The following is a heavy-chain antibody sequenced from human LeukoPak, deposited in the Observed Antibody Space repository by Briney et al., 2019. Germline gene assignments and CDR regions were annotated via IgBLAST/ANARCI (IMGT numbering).Heavy chain of an antibody. CDR3: ARDSRLPGYYYMDV. CDR2: ISSSGSTI. CDR1: GFTFSSYE. D-gene: IGHD2-15*01. V-gene: IGHV3-48*03. Sequence: GGSLRLSCAASGFTFSSYEMNWVRQAPGKGLEWVSYISSSGSTIYYADSVKGRFTISRDNAKNSLYLQMNNLRAEDTAVYYCARDSRLPGYYYMDVWGKGTTVTISS. J-gene: IGHJ6*03.